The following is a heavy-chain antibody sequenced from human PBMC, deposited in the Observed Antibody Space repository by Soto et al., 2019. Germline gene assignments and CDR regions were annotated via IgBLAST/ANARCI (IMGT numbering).Heavy chain of an antibody. D-gene: IGHD3-22*01. Sequence: AGGSLRLSCAASGFTFSSYEMNWVRQAPGKGLEWVSYISSSGSIIYYADSVKGRFTISRDNAKNSLYLQMNSLRAEDTAVYYCARGVLYYYDSSGYPHWFDPWGQGTLVTVS. J-gene: IGHJ5*02. CDR1: GFTFSSYE. CDR2: ISSSGSII. CDR3: ARGVLYYYDSSGYPHWFDP. V-gene: IGHV3-48*03.